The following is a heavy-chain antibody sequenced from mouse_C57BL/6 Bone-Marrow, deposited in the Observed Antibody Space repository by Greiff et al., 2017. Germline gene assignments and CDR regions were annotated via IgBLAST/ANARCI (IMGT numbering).Heavy chain of an antibody. D-gene: IGHD3-1*01. V-gene: IGHV1-19*01. Sequence: VQLQQSGPVLVKPGASVKMSCKASGYTFTDYYMNWVKQSHGKSLEWIGVINPYNGGTSYNQKFKGKDTLTVDKSSSTAYMELNSLTSEDSAVYYCARSGSLAWFAYWGQGTLVTVSA. CDR2: INPYNGGT. CDR1: GYTFTDYY. CDR3: ARSGSLAWFAY. J-gene: IGHJ3*01.